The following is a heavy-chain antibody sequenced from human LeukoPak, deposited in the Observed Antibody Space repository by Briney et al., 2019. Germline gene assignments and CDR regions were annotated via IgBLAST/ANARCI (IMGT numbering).Heavy chain of an antibody. D-gene: IGHD3/OR15-3a*01. CDR2: ISGSGGT. V-gene: IGHV3-23*01. J-gene: IGHJ6*02. CDR1: GLTFSTYA. Sequence: PGGSLRLTCAASGLTFSTYALSWVRQPPGKGLEWVGGISGSGGTYYAASLNGRFTISRDNAKNPLYLQMNSVRAEDTAVYYCARDLDGLYRSCGGMDVGGQGPTVTVPS. CDR3: ARDLDGLYRSCGGMDV.